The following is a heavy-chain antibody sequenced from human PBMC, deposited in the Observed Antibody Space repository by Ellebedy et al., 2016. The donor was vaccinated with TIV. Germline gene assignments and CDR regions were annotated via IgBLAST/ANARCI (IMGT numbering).Heavy chain of an antibody. V-gene: IGHV1-8*03. CDR1: GGTFSNYA. J-gene: IGHJ4*02. CDR2: MNPNSDNT. Sequence: AASVKVSCKASGGTFSNYAVSWVRQATGQGLEWMGWMNPNSDNTGYAQKFQGRVTITRNTPISAAYMELSSLRSEDTAVYYCARGGKFGEDHFDYWGQGTLVTVSS. CDR3: ARGGKFGEDHFDY. D-gene: IGHD3-10*01.